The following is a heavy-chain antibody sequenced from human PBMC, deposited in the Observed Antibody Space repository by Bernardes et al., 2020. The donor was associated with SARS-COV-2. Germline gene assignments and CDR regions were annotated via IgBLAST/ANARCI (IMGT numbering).Heavy chain of an antibody. Sequence: GGSLRLSCAASGFAFSNYAMSWVRQAPGKGLEWVSAITNSGGGTYYADFVKGRFTISRDNSKNTVYWQLNSLRADDTAVYFCAKDHWNDGGYWGQGTLVTVSS. J-gene: IGHJ4*02. CDR3: AKDHWNDGGY. CDR1: GFAFSNYA. V-gene: IGHV3-23*01. D-gene: IGHD1-1*01. CDR2: ITNSGGGT.